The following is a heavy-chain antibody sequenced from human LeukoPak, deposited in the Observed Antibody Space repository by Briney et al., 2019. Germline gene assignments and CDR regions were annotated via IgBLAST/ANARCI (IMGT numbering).Heavy chain of an antibody. D-gene: IGHD5-12*01. V-gene: IGHV3-11*05. J-gene: IGHJ5*02. CDR2: ISSSSSFT. CDR3: ARDIVATQNWFDP. Sequence: GGSLRLSCAASGFTFSDNYMSWIRQAPGKGLEWISYISSSSSFTNYADSVKGRFTISRDNAKNSLYLQMSSLRVEDTAVYYCARDIVATQNWFDPWGQGTLVTVSS. CDR1: GFTFSDNY.